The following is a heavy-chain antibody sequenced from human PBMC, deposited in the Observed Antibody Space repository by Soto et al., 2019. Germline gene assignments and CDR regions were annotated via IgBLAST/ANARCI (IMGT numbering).Heavy chain of an antibody. CDR1: VFTLGDYP. D-gene: IGHD3-3*01. V-gene: IGHV3-49*04. J-gene: IGHJ6*02. CDR3: TRVARFATHDYYYYGMDV. CDR2: IRSKAYGLTT. Sequence: GVSRRRSCTACVFTLGDYPMSWVRQAPGKGLEWVGFIRSKAYGLTTEYAASVKGRFTISRDDSKIIAYLQMNSLKTEDTAVYYCTRVARFATHDYYYYGMDVWGQGTTVTVSS.